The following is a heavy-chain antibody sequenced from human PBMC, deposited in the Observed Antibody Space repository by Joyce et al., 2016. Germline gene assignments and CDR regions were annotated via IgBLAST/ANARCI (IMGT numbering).Heavy chain of an antibody. CDR2: MQNNRSP. D-gene: IGHD1-14*01. CDR1: GGFVISEDYN. CDR3: VRSGRGAGAF. V-gene: IGHV4-61*08. J-gene: IGHJ4*02. Sequence: QVQLQESGPGLVRPSETLSLICIVSGGFVISEDYNWNWIRQSPGKGLEWIGVMQNNRSPIYHPSLKSRVAISIDPSKNQISLNLNSVTAADTAVYYCVRSGRGAGAFWGQGRLVTVSS.